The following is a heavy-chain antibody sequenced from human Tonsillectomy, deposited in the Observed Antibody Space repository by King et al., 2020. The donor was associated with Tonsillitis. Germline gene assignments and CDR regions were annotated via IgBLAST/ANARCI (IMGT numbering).Heavy chain of an antibody. CDR1: GFTFSSYA. D-gene: IGHD3-22*01. Sequence: QLVQSGGGVVQPGRSLRLACAASGFTFSSYAMHWVRQAPGKGLEWVAVISYDGSNKYYADSVKGRFTISRDNSKNTLYLQMNSLRAEDTAVYYCARPITMIVGHFFAYWGQGTLVTVSS. CDR3: ARPITMIVGHFFAY. J-gene: IGHJ4*02. V-gene: IGHV3-30*04. CDR2: ISYDGSNK.